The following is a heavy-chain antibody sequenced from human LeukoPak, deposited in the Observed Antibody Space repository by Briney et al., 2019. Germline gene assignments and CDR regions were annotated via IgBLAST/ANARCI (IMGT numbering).Heavy chain of an antibody. Sequence: GGSLRLSCAASGFTFSSYEMNWVRQAPGKGLEWVSYISSSGSTIYYADSVKGRFTISRDNAKNSLYLQMNSLRAEDTAVYCCARDGPLEWLLPYYYYMDVWGKGTTVTVSS. J-gene: IGHJ6*03. CDR2: ISSSGSTI. CDR1: GFTFSSYE. D-gene: IGHD3-3*01. V-gene: IGHV3-48*03. CDR3: ARDGPLEWLLPYYYYMDV.